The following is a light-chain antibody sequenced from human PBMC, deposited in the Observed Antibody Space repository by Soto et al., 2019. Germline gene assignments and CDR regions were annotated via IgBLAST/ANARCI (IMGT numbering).Light chain of an antibody. V-gene: IGKV1-33*01. Sequence: DIQMTQSPSSLSASVGDRVTITCQASQDISNYLNWYQQKPGKAPPLLIYDASNLETGVPSRFSGSGSGTDFTFTISSLQPEDIATYYCQQYDNLLLTFGGGTKVEIK. CDR3: QQYDNLLLT. CDR1: QDISNY. CDR2: DAS. J-gene: IGKJ4*01.